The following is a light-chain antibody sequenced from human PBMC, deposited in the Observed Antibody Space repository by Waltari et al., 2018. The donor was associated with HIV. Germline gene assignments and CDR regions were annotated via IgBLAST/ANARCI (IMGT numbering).Light chain of an antibody. CDR1: SSDIVGYDY. CDR2: AVS. J-gene: IGLJ1*01. CDR3: NSYTSSTTRV. V-gene: IGLV2-14*03. Sequence: QSALTQPASVSGSPGQSITISCTGTSSDIVGYDYVSWYQQYPGTAPKLMIYAVSNRPSGVSSRFSGSKSGNTASLTISGLQAEDEADYYCNSYTSSTTRVFGTGTKVTVL.